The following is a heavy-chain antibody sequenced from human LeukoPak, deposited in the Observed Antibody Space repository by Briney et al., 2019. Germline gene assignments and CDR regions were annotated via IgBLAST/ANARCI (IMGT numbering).Heavy chain of an antibody. CDR1: GGSISSHY. CDR2: IYYSGST. V-gene: IGHV4-59*11. CDR3: ARDQAETYYYDSSGYYRRLGYYYMDV. Sequence: SETLSLTCTVSGGSISSHYWSWIRQPPGKGLEWIGYIYYSGSTNYNPSLKSRVTISVDTSKNQFSLKLSSVTAADTAVYYCARDQAETYYYDSSGYYRRLGYYYMDVWGKGTTVTISS. J-gene: IGHJ6*03. D-gene: IGHD3-22*01.